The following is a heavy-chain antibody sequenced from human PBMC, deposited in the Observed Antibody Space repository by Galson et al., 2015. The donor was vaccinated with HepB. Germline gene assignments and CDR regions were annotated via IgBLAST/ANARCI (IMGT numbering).Heavy chain of an antibody. CDR3: ARGWSMTDRFDP. CDR1: GFTFNSYS. CDR2: ISSGSSGTTTI. J-gene: IGHJ5*02. V-gene: IGHV3-48*01. D-gene: IGHD6-13*01. Sequence: SLRLSCAASGFTFNSYSMNWVHQGPGKGLEWLSYISSGSSGTTTIYYADSVKGRFTISRDNAKNSLYLQMNSLRAEDTAVYYCARGWSMTDRFDPWGQGTLVTVSS.